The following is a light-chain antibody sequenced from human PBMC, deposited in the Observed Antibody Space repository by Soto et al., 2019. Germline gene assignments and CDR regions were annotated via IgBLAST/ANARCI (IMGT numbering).Light chain of an antibody. CDR3: QQYYSNPSLT. V-gene: IGKV1-8*01. J-gene: IGKJ4*01. CDR1: QGISSS. CDR2: AAS. Sequence: AIRMTQSPSSFSASTGDRVTITCRASQGISSSLAWYQQKPGKAPKLLIYAASTLQSGVPSRFSGSGSGTDFTLTISSLQSEDFATYYCQQYYSNPSLTFGGGTKVEIK.